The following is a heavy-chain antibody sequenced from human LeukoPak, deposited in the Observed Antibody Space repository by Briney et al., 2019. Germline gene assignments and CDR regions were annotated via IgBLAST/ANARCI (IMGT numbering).Heavy chain of an antibody. Sequence: SVTVSCTASGFTFTSSAMQWVRQARGQRLEWIGWIVVGSGNTNYAQKFQERVTITRDMSTSTAYMELSSLRSEDTAVYYCAADQYSSSWPNYGMDVWGQGTTVTVSS. CDR3: AADQYSSSWPNYGMDV. CDR1: GFTFTSSA. D-gene: IGHD6-13*01. CDR2: IVVGSGNT. V-gene: IGHV1-58*02. J-gene: IGHJ6*02.